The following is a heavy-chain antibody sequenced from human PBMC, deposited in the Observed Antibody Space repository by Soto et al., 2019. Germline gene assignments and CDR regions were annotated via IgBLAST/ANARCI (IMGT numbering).Heavy chain of an antibody. Sequence: EVQLVESGGGLVQPGGSPKLSCAASGFTFSGSAMHWVRQASGKGLEWVGHIRTSDKNYATAYSASLQGRFTISRDDSKSTAYLQMNSLKAEDTAVYYCARREPGAVVPRFADWGQGTLVTVSS. CDR1: GFTFSGSA. CDR3: ARREPGAVVPRFAD. V-gene: IGHV3-73*01. J-gene: IGHJ4*02. D-gene: IGHD1-26*01. CDR2: IRTSDKNYAT.